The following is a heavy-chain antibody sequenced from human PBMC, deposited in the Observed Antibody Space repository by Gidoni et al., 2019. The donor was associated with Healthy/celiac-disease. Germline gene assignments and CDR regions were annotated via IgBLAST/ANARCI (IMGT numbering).Heavy chain of an antibody. CDR2: IRSKANSYAT. Sequence: EVQLVESGGGLVQPGGSLKLSCAAYGFTFSGSAMHWVRQAAGKGLEWVGRIRSKANSYATAYAASVKGRFTISRDDSKNTAYLQMNSLKTEDTAVYYCTRRVGATDYWGQGTLVTVSS. D-gene: IGHD1-26*01. J-gene: IGHJ4*02. V-gene: IGHV3-73*01. CDR1: GFTFSGSA. CDR3: TRRVGATDY.